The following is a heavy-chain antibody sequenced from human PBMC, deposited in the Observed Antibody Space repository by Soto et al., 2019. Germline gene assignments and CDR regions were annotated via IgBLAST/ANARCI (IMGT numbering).Heavy chain of an antibody. V-gene: IGHV3-74*01. J-gene: IGHJ4*02. Sequence: EVQLEESGGGLVQPGGSLRLSCAASGFPLSNYWMHWVRQAPGEGLVWVSRIGSSGGGTTYADSVKGRFTISRDNAKNMLYLQMNSLRAEDTAVYFCTRVVDGSAGEFDYWGQGTLVTVSS. CDR1: GFPLSNYW. CDR2: IGSSGGGT. CDR3: TRVVDGSAGEFDY. D-gene: IGHD3-10*01.